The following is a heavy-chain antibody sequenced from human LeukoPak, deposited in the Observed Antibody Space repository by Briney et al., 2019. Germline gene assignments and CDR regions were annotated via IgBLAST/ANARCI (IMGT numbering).Heavy chain of an antibody. V-gene: IGHV1-18*01. J-gene: IGHJ4*02. CDR3: ARARTLRLGELSLL. Sequence: ASVKVSCKASGYTFTSYGISWVRQAPGQGLEWMGWISAYNGNTNYAQKLQGRVTMTTDTSTSTAYMELRSLRSDDTAVYYCARARTLRLGELSLLWGQGTLVTVSS. D-gene: IGHD3-16*02. CDR1: GYTFTSYG. CDR2: ISAYNGNT.